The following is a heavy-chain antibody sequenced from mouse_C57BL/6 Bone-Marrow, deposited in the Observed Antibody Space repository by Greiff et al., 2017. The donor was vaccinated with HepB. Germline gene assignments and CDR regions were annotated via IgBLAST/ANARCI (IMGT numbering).Heavy chain of an antibody. CDR2: IDPEDGET. Sequence: EVQLQQSGAELVKPGASVKLSCTASGFNIKDYYMHWVKQRTEQGLEWIGRIDPEDGETKYAPKFQGKATITADTSSNTAYLQLSSLTSEDTAVYYCARGISTVVAAMYYFDYWGQGTTLTVSS. CDR1: GFNIKDYY. CDR3: ARGISTVVAAMYYFDY. J-gene: IGHJ2*01. V-gene: IGHV14-2*01. D-gene: IGHD1-1*01.